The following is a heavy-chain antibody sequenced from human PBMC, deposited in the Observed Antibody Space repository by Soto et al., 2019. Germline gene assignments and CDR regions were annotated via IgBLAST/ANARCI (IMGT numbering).Heavy chain of an antibody. Sequence: GXSVKVSFNASGGTFSSYTISWVRHSPGQGLEWMGRIIPILGIANYAQKFQGRVTITADKSTSTAYMELSSLRSEDTAVYYCARGYCSSTSCHTRDYWGQGTLVTVSS. CDR3: ARGYCSSTSCHTRDY. CDR2: IIPILGIA. J-gene: IGHJ4*02. D-gene: IGHD2-2*01. V-gene: IGHV1-69*02. CDR1: GGTFSSYT.